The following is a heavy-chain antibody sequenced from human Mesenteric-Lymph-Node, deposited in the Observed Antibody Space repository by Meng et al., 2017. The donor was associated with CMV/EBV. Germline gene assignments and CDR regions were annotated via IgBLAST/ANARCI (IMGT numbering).Heavy chain of an antibody. Sequence: GGSLRLSCAASGFPFSDYEMNWVRQAPGKGLEWVANIKEDGREKYYVDSVKGRFTISRDNAKNSLYLQMNSLRAEDTAVYYCARDYGDYVPYFDYWGQGTLVTVSS. CDR1: GFPFSDYE. V-gene: IGHV3-7*01. D-gene: IGHD4-17*01. CDR2: IKEDGREK. J-gene: IGHJ4*02. CDR3: ARDYGDYVPYFDY.